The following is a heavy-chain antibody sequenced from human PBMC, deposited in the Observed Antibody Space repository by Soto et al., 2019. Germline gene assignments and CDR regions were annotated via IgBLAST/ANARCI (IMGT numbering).Heavy chain of an antibody. J-gene: IGHJ4*02. CDR3: ATGGKLELPDY. CDR1: GGTFSSYA. Sequence: QVQLVQSGTEVKKPGSSVKVSCKTSGGTFSSYAINWVRQAPGQGLEWMGGIIPIFGTADYAQKFQGRLTITADAPTRTAYMELSSLKSEDTAVYYCATGGKLELPDYWGQGTLVTVSS. D-gene: IGHD1-7*01. CDR2: IIPIFGTA. V-gene: IGHV1-69*01.